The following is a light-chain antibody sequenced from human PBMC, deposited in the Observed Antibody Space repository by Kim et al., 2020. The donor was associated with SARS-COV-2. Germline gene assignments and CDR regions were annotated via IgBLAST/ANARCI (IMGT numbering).Light chain of an antibody. J-gene: IGKJ5*01. CDR1: QSVSSN. CDR2: GAS. Sequence: EIVLTQSPATLSLSPGERATLSCRASQSVSSNLAWYLKKPGQAPRLLIYGASTRATGIPARFSGSGYGTDFALTISSLESEDFAVYYCQLCGNWPPITFGQGTRLEIK. V-gene: IGKV3-11*01. CDR3: QLCGNWPPIT.